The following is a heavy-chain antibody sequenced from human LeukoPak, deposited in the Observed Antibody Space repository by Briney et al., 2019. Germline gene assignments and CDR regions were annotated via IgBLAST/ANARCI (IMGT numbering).Heavy chain of an antibody. J-gene: IGHJ4*02. CDR3: ARTYYYDSSGYYHAWNFDY. CDR2: IYYSGST. Sequence: SQTLSLTCTVSGGSISSGGYYWSRIRQHPGKGLEWIGYIYYSGSTYYNPSLKSRVTISVDTSKNQFSLKLSSVTAADTAVYYCARTYYYDSSGYYHAWNFDYWGQGTLVTVSS. D-gene: IGHD3-22*01. CDR1: GGSISSGGYY. V-gene: IGHV4-31*03.